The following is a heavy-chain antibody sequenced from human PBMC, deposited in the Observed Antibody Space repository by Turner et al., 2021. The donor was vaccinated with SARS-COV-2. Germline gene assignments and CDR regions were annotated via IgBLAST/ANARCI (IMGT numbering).Heavy chain of an antibody. D-gene: IGHD3-16*01. CDR3: ARDPGEGSFDY. CDR1: GGSISSYY. Sequence: QVQLQESGPGLVKPSETLSLTCTVSGGSISSYYWSWIRQPPGKGLEWIGYIYYSGSTNYNPSLKSRVTISVDTSKNQFSLKLSSVTAADTAVYYCARDPGEGSFDYWGQGTRVTVSS. CDR2: IYYSGST. J-gene: IGHJ4*02. V-gene: IGHV4-59*01.